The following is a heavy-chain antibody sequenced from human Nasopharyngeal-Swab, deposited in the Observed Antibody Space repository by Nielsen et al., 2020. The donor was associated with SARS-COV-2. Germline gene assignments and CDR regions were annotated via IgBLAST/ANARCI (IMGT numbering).Heavy chain of an antibody. Sequence: SETLSLTCTVSGGSILSSSYYWGWIRQPPGKGLEWIGVIYYTGSAHYSPSLKSRVTISVDTSRNHFFLRVASVTAEDTAVYYCARQTGMDVWGQGTSVTVSS. CDR1: GGSILSSSYY. CDR3: ARQTGMDV. J-gene: IGHJ6*02. CDR2: IYYTGSA. V-gene: IGHV4-39*01.